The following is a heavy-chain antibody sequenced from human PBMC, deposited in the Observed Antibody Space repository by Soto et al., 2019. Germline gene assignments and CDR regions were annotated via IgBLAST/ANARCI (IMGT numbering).Heavy chain of an antibody. CDR1: GFTFSSYA. J-gene: IGHJ4*02. Sequence: EVQLLESGGGLVQPGGSLRLSCAASGFTFSSYAMTWVRQAPGKGLEWVSAISGSGNTSYYADSVKGRFTISRYSSKKMLYLQMNSLRPEDTAVYYCAKDRGSTLYEDYGGQGTLVTVSS. CDR3: AKDRGSTLYEDY. CDR2: ISGSGNTS. D-gene: IGHD3-10*01. V-gene: IGHV3-23*01.